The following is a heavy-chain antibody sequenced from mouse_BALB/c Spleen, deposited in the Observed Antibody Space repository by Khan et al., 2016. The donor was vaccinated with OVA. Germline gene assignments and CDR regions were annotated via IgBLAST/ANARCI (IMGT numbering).Heavy chain of an antibody. Sequence: EVQLQESGPGLVKPSQSLSLTCTVTGYSITSDYAWNWIRQFPGNKLEWMGYISYSGSTSYNPSLKSRISITRDTSKNQFFLQFNSVTTEDTATYDCARGGYYYGSSSFAYWGQGTLVTVSA. V-gene: IGHV3-2*02. D-gene: IGHD1-1*01. CDR3: ARGGYYYGSSSFAY. CDR2: ISYSGST. CDR1: GYSITSDYA. J-gene: IGHJ3*01.